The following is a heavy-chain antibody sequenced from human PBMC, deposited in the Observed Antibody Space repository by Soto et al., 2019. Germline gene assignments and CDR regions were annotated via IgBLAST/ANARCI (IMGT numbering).Heavy chain of an antibody. CDR2: ISAYNGNT. J-gene: IGHJ4*02. D-gene: IGHD3-3*01. V-gene: IGHV1-18*01. Sequence: KVSCKASGYTFTSYGISWVRQAPGQGLEWMGWISAYNGNTNYAQKLQGRVTMTTDTSTSTAYMELRSLRSDDTAVYYCAREPYYDFWSGTRKFDYWGQGTLVTVSS. CDR3: AREPYYDFWSGTRKFDY. CDR1: GYTFTSYG.